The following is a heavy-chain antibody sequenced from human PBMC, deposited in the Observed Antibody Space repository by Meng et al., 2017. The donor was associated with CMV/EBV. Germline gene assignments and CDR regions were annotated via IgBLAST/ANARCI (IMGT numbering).Heavy chain of an antibody. D-gene: IGHD1-1*01. CDR3: AKAGGYNWNDEAFDI. CDR1: GFTFSSYG. CDR2: IWYDGSNK. J-gene: IGHJ3*02. V-gene: IGHV3-33*06. Sequence: GESLKISCAASGFTFSSYGMHWVRQAPGKGLEWVAVIWYDGSNKYYADSVKGRFTISRDNSKNTLYLQMNSLRAEDTAVYYCAKAGGYNWNDEAFDIWGQGTMVTVSS.